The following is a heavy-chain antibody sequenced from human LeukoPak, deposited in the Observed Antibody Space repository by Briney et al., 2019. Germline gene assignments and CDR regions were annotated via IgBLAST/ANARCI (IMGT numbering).Heavy chain of an antibody. CDR1: GGSISSYY. CDR2: IYYSGST. CDR3: ARGYSSSWLVDY. D-gene: IGHD6-13*01. J-gene: IGHJ4*02. V-gene: IGHV4-59*01. Sequence: PSETLSLTCTVSGGSISSYYWSWIRQPPGKGLEWIGYIYYSGSTNYNPSLKSRVTISVDTSKNQFSLKLSSVTAEDTAVYYCARGYSSSWLVDYWGQGTLVTVSS.